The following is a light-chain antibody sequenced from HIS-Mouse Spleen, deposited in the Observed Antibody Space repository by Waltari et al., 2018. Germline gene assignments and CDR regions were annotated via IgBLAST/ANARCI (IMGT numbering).Light chain of an antibody. CDR3: QQYYSTPYT. V-gene: IGKV4-1*01. CDR2: WAP. J-gene: IGKJ2*01. Sequence: DIVMTQSPDSLAVSLGERATINCKSSQSVLYSSNNKNYLAWYQQTPGQPPKLLIYWAPTREYGVPDRFSGSGSGTDFTLTISSLQAEDVAVYYCQQYYSTPYTFGQGTKLEIK. CDR1: QSVLYSSNNKNY.